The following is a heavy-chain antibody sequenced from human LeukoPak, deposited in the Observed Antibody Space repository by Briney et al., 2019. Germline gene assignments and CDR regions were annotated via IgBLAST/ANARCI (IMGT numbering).Heavy chain of an antibody. V-gene: IGHV1-46*01. CDR2: INPSGANT. J-gene: IGHJ4*02. Sequence: ASVKVSCKASGYTFTSFYIHWVRQAPGQGLEWMGIINPSGANTIYAQKFQGRVTMTRDMSTSTVYMELSSLRSEDTAVYYCARYSSNWPLDYWGQGTLVTVSS. CDR3: ARYSSNWPLDY. CDR1: GYTFTSFY. D-gene: IGHD6-13*01.